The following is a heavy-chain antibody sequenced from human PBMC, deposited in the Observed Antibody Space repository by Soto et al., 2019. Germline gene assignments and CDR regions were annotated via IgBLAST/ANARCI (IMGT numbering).Heavy chain of an antibody. CDR1: GYTFTSYA. CDR3: ARYDSSGYYLDY. Sequence: ASVKVSCKASGYTFTSYAMHWVRQAPGQRLEWMGWINAGNGNTKYSQKFQGRVTITRDTSASTAYMELSSLRSEDTAVYYCARYDSSGYYLDYWGQGTLVTVSS. CDR2: INAGNGNT. D-gene: IGHD3-22*01. J-gene: IGHJ4*02. V-gene: IGHV1-3*01.